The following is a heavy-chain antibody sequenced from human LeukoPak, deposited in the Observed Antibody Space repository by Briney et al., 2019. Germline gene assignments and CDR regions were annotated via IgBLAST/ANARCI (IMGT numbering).Heavy chain of an antibody. CDR3: ARLPTVAHFDY. CDR1: GYTFTGYY. CDR2: INPNSGNT. Sequence: ASVKVSCKASGYTFTGYYMHWVRQAPGQGLEWMGRINPNSGNTGYAQKFQGRVTMTRNTSISTAYMELSSLRSEDTAVYYCARLPTVAHFDYWGQGTLVTVSS. J-gene: IGHJ4*02. V-gene: IGHV1-8*02. D-gene: IGHD6-19*01.